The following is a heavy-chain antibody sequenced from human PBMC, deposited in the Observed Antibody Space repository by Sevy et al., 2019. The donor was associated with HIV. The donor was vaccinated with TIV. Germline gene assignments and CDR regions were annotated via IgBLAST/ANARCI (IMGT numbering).Heavy chain of an antibody. CDR3: ARGRITMTYGDAFDI. V-gene: IGHV3-48*02. Sequence: GGSLRLSCAASGFTFSSYSMNWVRQAPGKGLEWVSYISSSSSTIYYADSVKRRFTISRDNAKNSLYLQMNSLRDEDTAVYYCARGRITMTYGDAFDIWGQGTMVTVSS. CDR1: GFTFSSYS. CDR2: ISSSSSTI. D-gene: IGHD3-22*01. J-gene: IGHJ3*02.